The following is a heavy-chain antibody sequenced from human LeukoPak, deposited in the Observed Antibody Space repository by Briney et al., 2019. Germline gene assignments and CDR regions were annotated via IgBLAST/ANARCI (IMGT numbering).Heavy chain of an antibody. CDR3: ARGGPSSSGYAGDGFDI. J-gene: IGHJ3*02. V-gene: IGHV4-59*01. Sequence: SESLSLTCSVSGDSMSSYYWSWIRQPPGKGLEWIGYVYYNGNTNYNPSLKNRVTITVDRSKTEFSLKLNSVTAADTAVYFCARGGPSSSGYAGDGFDIWGQGTMVTVSS. D-gene: IGHD3-22*01. CDR2: VYYNGNT. CDR1: GDSMSSYY.